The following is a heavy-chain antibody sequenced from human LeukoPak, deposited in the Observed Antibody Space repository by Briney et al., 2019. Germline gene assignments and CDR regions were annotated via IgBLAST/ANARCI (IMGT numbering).Heavy chain of an antibody. Sequence: GASVKVSCKASGYTFTNYYIHWVRQAPGQGLEWMGLINPGGDNTNYAQKFQGRVTITADESTSTAYMELSSLRSEDTAVYYCARGVVGATVVAFDIWGQGTMVTVSS. CDR1: GYTFTNYY. CDR2: INPGGDNT. J-gene: IGHJ3*02. CDR3: ARGVVGATVVAFDI. V-gene: IGHV1-46*01. D-gene: IGHD1-26*01.